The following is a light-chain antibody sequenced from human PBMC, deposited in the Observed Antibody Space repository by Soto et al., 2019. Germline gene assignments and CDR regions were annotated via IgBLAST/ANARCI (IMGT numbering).Light chain of an antibody. CDR3: QHHGSSLTWT. J-gene: IGKJ1*01. CDR1: QSISSN. V-gene: IGKV3-15*01. CDR2: GTS. Sequence: EIVMTQSPATLSVSPGERASLSCRASQSISSNLAWYQQKPGPAPRLLIYGTSTRATGIPASFSGNGSGTEFTLTISSLQSEDFAVFYCQHHGSSLTWTFGQGTKLEIK.